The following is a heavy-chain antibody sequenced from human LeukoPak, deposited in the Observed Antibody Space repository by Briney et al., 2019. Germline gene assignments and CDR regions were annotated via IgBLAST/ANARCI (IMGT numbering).Heavy chain of an antibody. D-gene: IGHD2-2*01. J-gene: IGHJ6*03. CDR1: GYTFTSYY. CDR2: INPSGCST. V-gene: IGHV1-46*01. CDR3: ARVGAYCSSTSCYVLTNYYMDV. Sequence: ASVKVSCKASGYTFTSYYMHWVRQAPGQGLEWMGIINPSGCSTSYAQKFQGRVTMTRDTSTSTVYMELSSLRSEDTAVYYCARVGAYCSSTSCYVLTNYYMDVWGKGTTVTVSS.